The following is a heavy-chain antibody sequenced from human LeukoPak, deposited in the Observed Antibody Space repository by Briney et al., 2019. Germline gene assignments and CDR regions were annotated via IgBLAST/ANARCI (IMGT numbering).Heavy chain of an antibody. V-gene: IGHV3-30*02. CDR2: IRYDGSNK. CDR1: GFTFSSYG. D-gene: IGHD1-1*01. CDR3: AKDVWNDDYFDY. Sequence: GGSLRLSCAASGFTFSSYGMHWVRQAPGKGLEWVAFIRYDGSNKYYADSVKGRFTISRDNSKNTLYLQMNSLRAEDTAVYYCAKDVWNDDYFDYWGQETLVTVSS. J-gene: IGHJ4*02.